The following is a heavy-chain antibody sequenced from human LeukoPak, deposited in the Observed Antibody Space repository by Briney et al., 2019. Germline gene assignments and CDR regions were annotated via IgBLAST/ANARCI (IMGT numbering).Heavy chain of an antibody. CDR3: ATLLWFGELLPRYFDY. J-gene: IGHJ4*02. CDR1: GFTFSSYA. CDR2: ISGSGGST. Sequence: GGSLRLSCAASGFTFSSYAMSWVRQAPGKGLEWVSAISGSGGSTYYADSVKGRLTISRDNSKNTLYLQMNSLRAEDTAVYYCATLLWFGELLPRYFDYWGQGTLVTVSS. V-gene: IGHV3-23*01. D-gene: IGHD3-10*01.